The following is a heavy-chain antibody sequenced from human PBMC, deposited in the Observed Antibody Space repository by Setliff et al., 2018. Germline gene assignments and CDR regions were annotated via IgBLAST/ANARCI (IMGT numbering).Heavy chain of an antibody. CDR2: ISAYNGNT. CDR1: GYTFTSYG. D-gene: IGHD2-15*01. CDR3: ATPRSGIIDAFDI. J-gene: IGHJ3*02. Sequence: GASVKVSCKASGYTFTSYGIGWVRQAPGQGLEWMGWISAYNGNTNYAQKLQGRVTMTEDTSTDTAYMELSSLRSEDTAVYYCATPRSGIIDAFDIWGQGTMVTVSS. V-gene: IGHV1-18*01.